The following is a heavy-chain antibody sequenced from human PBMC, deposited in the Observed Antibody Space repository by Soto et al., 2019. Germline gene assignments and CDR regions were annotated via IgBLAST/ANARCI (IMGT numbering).Heavy chain of an antibody. Sequence: TLSLTCTVSGGSISSYYWSWIRQPPGKGLEWIGYIYYSGSTNYNPSLKSRVTISVDTSKNQFSLKLSSVTAADTAVYYCARVAPSSYYDSSAYFSGNYYYGMDVCGQRTTVTVSS. V-gene: IGHV4-59*01. J-gene: IGHJ6*02. CDR1: GGSISSYY. CDR3: ARVAPSSYYDSSAYFSGNYYYGMDV. D-gene: IGHD3-22*01. CDR2: IYYSGST.